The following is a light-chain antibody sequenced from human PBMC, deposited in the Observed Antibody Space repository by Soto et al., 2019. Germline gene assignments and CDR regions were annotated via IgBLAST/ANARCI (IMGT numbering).Light chain of an antibody. CDR1: ESIDNNF. CDR3: QKYGSAPPT. V-gene: IGKV3-20*01. CDR2: HAS. Sequence: EIVLTQSPGTLSLSPGERATLSCRASESIDNNFLAWYQQKPGQAPRFLIYHASSRATGIPNRFSGSGSGTDFTLTISRLEPEDFAVYYCQKYGSAPPTFGPGTKVDVK. J-gene: IGKJ3*01.